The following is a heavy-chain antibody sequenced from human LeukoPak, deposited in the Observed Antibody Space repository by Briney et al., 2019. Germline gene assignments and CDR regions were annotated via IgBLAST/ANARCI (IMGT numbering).Heavy chain of an antibody. CDR2: ISTSGAST. CDR3: AKGVSTRPLYYFDN. J-gene: IGHJ4*02. V-gene: IGHV3-23*01. CDR1: GFTFSSYA. Sequence: GGSLRLSCAASGFTFSSYAMTWVRQAPGKGLEWVSVISTSGASTYSADSVKGRFTISRDNSKNTLYLQMNTLRVEDTAVYYCAKGVSTRPLYYFDNWGQGTLVTVSS. D-gene: IGHD6-6*01.